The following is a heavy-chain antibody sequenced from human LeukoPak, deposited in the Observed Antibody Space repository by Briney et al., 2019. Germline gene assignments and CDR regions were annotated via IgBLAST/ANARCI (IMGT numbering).Heavy chain of an antibody. V-gene: IGHV3-9*01. CDR1: GFTFSGYA. Sequence: GGSLRLSCAASGFTFSGYAMNWVRQAPGKGLEWVSGISWNSGSICYADSVKGRFTISRDNAKNSLYLQMNSLRAEDTAVYYYAKDTGQGSAGQRDRYFLYWRQGTVVTVPS. J-gene: IGHJ4*02. CDR2: ISWNSGSI. CDR3: AKDTGQGSAGQRDRYFLY.